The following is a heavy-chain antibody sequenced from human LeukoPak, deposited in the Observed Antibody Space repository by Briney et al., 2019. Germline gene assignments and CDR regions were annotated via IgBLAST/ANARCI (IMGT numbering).Heavy chain of an antibody. V-gene: IGHV1-69*05. CDR2: IIAIFGTA. Sequence: EASVKVSCKASGGTFSSYAISWVRQAPGQGLEWMGGIIAIFGTANYAQKFQGRVTITTDESTSTAYMELSSLRSEDTAVYYCAARYCSSTSCYAYYYYYYVDVWGKGTTVTVSS. CDR3: AARYCSSTSCYAYYYYYYVDV. CDR1: GGTFSSYA. J-gene: IGHJ6*03. D-gene: IGHD2-2*01.